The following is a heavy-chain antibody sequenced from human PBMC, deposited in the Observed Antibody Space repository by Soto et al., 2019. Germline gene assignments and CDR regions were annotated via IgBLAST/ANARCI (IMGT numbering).Heavy chain of an antibody. Sequence: SETLSLTCTVSGGSISSGDYLWSWIRQPPGKGLEWIGYIDDSGSTNYNPSLKSRLTISVDTSRNQFSLKLNSVTATDTAVYYCARRAGDYGPYGMDVWGQGTTATVSS. CDR3: ARRAGDYGPYGMDV. CDR1: GGSISSGDYL. CDR2: IDDSGST. J-gene: IGHJ6*02. V-gene: IGHV4-30-4*01. D-gene: IGHD3-9*01.